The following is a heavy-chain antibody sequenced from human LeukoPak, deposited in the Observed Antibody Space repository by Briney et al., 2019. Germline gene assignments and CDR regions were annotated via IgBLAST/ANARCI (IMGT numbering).Heavy chain of an antibody. Sequence: PGGSLRLSCAASGFTFSSYSMNWVRQAPGKGLEWVSSISSSSSYIYYADSVKGRFTISRDNAKNSLYLQMNSLRAEDTAVYYCATGVPYYYDSVFDYWGQGTLVTASS. CDR3: ATGVPYYYDSVFDY. CDR2: ISSSSSYI. D-gene: IGHD3-22*01. V-gene: IGHV3-21*01. CDR1: GFTFSSYS. J-gene: IGHJ4*02.